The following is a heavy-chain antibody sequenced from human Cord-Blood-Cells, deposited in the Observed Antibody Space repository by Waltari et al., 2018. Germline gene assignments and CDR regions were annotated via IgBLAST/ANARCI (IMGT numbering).Heavy chain of an antibody. D-gene: IGHD6-13*01. CDR3: ARGAWYSSSWYYFDY. Sequence: QVQLQQWGAGLLKPSETLSLTCAVYGGSFSGYYWSWIRQPPGKGLEWIGEIKHSGSTTYNPSLKSRVTISVDTSKNQFSLKLSSVTAADTAVYYCARGAWYSSSWYYFDYWGQGTLVTVSS. CDR2: IKHSGST. V-gene: IGHV4-34*01. J-gene: IGHJ4*02. CDR1: GGSFSGYY.